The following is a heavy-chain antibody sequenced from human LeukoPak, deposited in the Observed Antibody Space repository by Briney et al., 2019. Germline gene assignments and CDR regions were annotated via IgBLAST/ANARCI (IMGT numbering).Heavy chain of an antibody. D-gene: IGHD5-12*01. CDR1: GGSISSSSYY. CDR3: AREFSGWLRFGWGPGNNWFDP. J-gene: IGHJ5*02. Sequence: SETLSLTCTVSGGSISSSSYYWGWIRQPPGKGLEWIGSIYYSGSTYYNPSLKSRVTISVDTSKNQFSLKLSSVTAADTAVYYCAREFSGWLRFGWGPGNNWFDPWGQGTLVTVSS. CDR2: IYYSGST. V-gene: IGHV4-39*07.